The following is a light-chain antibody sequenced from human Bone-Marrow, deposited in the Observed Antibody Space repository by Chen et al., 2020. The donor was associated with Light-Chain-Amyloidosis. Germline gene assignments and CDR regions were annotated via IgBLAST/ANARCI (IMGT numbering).Light chain of an antibody. J-gene: IGKJ4*01. CDR1: QRIFYTSNKENY. CDR3: QQYYTPPLT. Sequence: DIVVTQSPDSTAVSLVVRAPINCKFSQRIFYTSNKENYLARYQQKPGKPPKLLIYWASTRASGVPDRFSGSGSGTDFTLTISSLQSEDVAVYFYQQYYTPPLTFGGGTKVEI. V-gene: IGKV4-1*01. CDR2: WAS.